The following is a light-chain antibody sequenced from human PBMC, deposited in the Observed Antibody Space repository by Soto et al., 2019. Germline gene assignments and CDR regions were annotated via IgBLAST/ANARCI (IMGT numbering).Light chain of an antibody. J-gene: IGKJ1*01. CDR2: DAS. V-gene: IGKV1-5*01. Sequence: IQMTQSPSTLSASVGDIVTITCRASQIISTWLAWYQQKPGKAPKLLIYDASSLRSGVPSRFSGSGSGTQFTLTISSLQPDDFATYYCQQYNSYWTFGQGTKVDIK. CDR3: QQYNSYWT. CDR1: QIISTW.